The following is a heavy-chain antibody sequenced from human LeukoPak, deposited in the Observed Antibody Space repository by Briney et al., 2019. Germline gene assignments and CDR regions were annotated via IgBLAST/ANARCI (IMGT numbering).Heavy chain of an antibody. Sequence: PGGSLRLSCAASGFTFSSYGMHWVRQAPGKGLEWVALMSYDGSNKYYADSVKGRFTISRDNSKNTLDLRLSSLRAEDTAVYYCAKALQSGWSHYYFDSWGQGTLVTVSS. CDR1: GFTFSSYG. CDR3: AKALQSGWSHYYFDS. J-gene: IGHJ4*02. V-gene: IGHV3-30*18. CDR2: MSYDGSNK. D-gene: IGHD6-19*01.